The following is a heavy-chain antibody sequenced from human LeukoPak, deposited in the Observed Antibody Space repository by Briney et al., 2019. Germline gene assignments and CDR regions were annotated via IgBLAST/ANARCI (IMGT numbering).Heavy chain of an antibody. CDR3: ARHYPGGPYDAFDI. V-gene: IGHV4-39*01. Sequence: SETLSLTCTVSGGSISSSSYYWGWIRQPPGKGLEWIGSIYYSGSTYYNPSLKSRVTISVDTSKNQFSLKLSSVTAADTAVYYCARHYPGGPYDAFDIWGQGTMVTVSS. CDR2: IYYSGST. D-gene: IGHD4-23*01. J-gene: IGHJ3*02. CDR1: GGSISSSSYY.